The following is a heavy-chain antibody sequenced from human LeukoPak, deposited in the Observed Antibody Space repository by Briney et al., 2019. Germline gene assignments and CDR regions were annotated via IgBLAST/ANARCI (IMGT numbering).Heavy chain of an antibody. Sequence: GGSLRLSCAASGFTVSSNYMSWVRQAPGKGLEWVSVIYSGGSTYYADSVKGRFTISRDNSKNTLYLQMNSLRAEDTAVYYCASKKAYCSGVSCYSNHYFYGMDVWGKGPTVTVPS. CDR3: ASKKAYCSGVSCYSNHYFYGMDV. CDR1: GFTVSSNY. D-gene: IGHD2-15*01. CDR2: IYSGGST. J-gene: IGHJ6*04. V-gene: IGHV3-66*01.